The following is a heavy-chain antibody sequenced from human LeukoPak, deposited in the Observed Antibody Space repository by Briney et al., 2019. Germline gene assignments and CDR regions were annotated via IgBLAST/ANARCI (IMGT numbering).Heavy chain of an antibody. V-gene: IGHV1-2*02. CDR3: ASEKDSGSYSPLDY. CDR2: INPNSGGT. Sequence: GASVKVSCKASGYTFTGYYMHWVRQAPGQGLEWMGWINPNSGGTNYAQKFRGRVTMTRDTSISTAYMELSRLRSDDTAVYYCASEKDSGSYSPLDYWGQGTLVTVSS. J-gene: IGHJ4*02. D-gene: IGHD1-26*01. CDR1: GYTFTGYY.